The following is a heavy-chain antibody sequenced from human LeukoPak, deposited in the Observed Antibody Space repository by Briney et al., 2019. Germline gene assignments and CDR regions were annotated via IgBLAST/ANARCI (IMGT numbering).Heavy chain of an antibody. J-gene: IGHJ3*02. V-gene: IGHV1-46*01. CDR1: GYTFTSYY. D-gene: IGHD3-22*01. Sequence: ASVKVSCKASGYTFTSYYMHWVRQAPGQGLEWMGIINPSGGSTSYAQKFQGRVTMTRDTSTSTVYMELSSLRSEATAVYHCARTDFYYDSSGYYYGLWGDDAFVIWGQGPMVTVSS. CDR3: ARTDFYYDSSGYYYGLWGDDAFVI. CDR2: INPSGGST.